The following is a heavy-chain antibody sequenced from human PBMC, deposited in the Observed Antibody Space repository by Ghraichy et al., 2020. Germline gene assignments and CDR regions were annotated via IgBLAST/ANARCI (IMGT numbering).Heavy chain of an antibody. D-gene: IGHD6-6*01. CDR3: ARATRRGQGQLGY. V-gene: IGHV4-34*01. J-gene: IGHJ4*02. Sequence: SQTLSLTCAVYGGSFSGYYWSWIRQPPGKGLEWIGEINHSGSTNYNPSLKSRVTISVDTSKNQFSLKLSSVTAADTAVYYCARATRRGQGQLGYWGQGTLVTVSS. CDR1: GGSFSGYY. CDR2: INHSGST.